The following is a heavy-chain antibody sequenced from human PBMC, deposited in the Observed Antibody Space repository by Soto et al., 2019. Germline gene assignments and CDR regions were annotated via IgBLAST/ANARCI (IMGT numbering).Heavy chain of an antibody. CDR1: GGSISSGGYS. J-gene: IGHJ5*02. CDR3: ARGGDSSGYFWFDP. V-gene: IGHV4-30-2*01. Sequence: QLQLQESGSGLVKPSQTLSLTCAVSGGSISSGGYSWSWIRQPPGKGLEWIGYIYHSGSTYYNPSLKSRVTISVDRSKNQFSLKLSSVTAADMAVYYCARGGDSSGYFWFDPWGQGTLVTVSS. D-gene: IGHD3-22*01. CDR2: IYHSGST.